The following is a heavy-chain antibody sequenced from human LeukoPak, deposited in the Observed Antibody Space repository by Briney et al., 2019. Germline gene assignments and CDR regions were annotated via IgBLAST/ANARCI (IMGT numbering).Heavy chain of an antibody. CDR1: AYTFTNYD. CDR3: ACGRWGSSHDGMDV. D-gene: IGHD7-27*01. J-gene: IGHJ6*02. Sequence: ASVKVSRKASAYTFTNYDINWVRQAPGQGLEWMGWMNINIGNAGYAQKLLGRVTMTTNTSTSTAYMELRSLRSEETAVYYCACGRWGSSHDGMDVWGQGTTVAVSS. V-gene: IGHV1-8*02. CDR2: MNINIGNA.